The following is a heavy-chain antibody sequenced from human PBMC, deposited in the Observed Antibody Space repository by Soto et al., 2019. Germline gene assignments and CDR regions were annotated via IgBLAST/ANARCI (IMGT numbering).Heavy chain of an antibody. D-gene: IGHD5-12*01. CDR2: ISCNSGSI. CDR3: AKDMSRWLHLPYFDY. CDR1: RFTFDDYA. Sequence: GGSLRLSCAASRFTFDDYAVDWVRQAPGKGLEWVSGISCNSGSIGYADSVKGRFTISRDNAKNSLYLQMNSLRAEDTALYYCAKDMSRWLHLPYFDYWGQGTLVTVSS. J-gene: IGHJ4*02. V-gene: IGHV3-9*01.